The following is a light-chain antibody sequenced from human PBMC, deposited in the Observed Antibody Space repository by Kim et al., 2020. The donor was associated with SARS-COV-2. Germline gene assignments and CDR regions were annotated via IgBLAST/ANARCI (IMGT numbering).Light chain of an antibody. CDR1: QTMSNNF. CDR3: QQCDSAPWT. CDR2: AAS. J-gene: IGKJ1*01. Sequence: EIELTQSPGSLSSSPGERATLTCRASQTMSNNFLAWYQQKPGQAPRLLIYAASERATGIPDRFSGSGSGTDFTLTISSLEPEDFAVYYCQQCDSAPWTFGQGTKVDIK. V-gene: IGKV3-20*01.